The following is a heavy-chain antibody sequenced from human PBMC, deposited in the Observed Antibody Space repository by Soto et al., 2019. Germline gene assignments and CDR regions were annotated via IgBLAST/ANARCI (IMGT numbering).Heavy chain of an antibody. CDR2: MNPNSGNT. CDR1: GYTFTSYD. J-gene: IGHJ4*02. CDR3: ARQRAVGSAMVY. D-gene: IGHD6-19*01. V-gene: IGHV1-8*01. Sequence: ASVKVSCXASGYTFTSYDINWVRQATGQGLEWMGLMNPNSGNTGYAQKFQGRVTMTRNTSMSTAYMELRSLRSDDTAVYYCARQRAVGSAMVYWGQGTLVTVSS.